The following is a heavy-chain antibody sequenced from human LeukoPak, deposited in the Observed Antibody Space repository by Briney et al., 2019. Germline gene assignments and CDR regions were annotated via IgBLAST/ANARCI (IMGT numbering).Heavy chain of an antibody. Sequence: PGRSLSLSCAASGFTFSSYAMHWVRQAPGKGLEWVAVISYDGSNKYYADSVKGRFTIPRDNSKNTLYLQMNSLRAEDTAVYYCARLAYGDSRYYFDYWGQGTLVTVSS. J-gene: IGHJ4*02. D-gene: IGHD4-17*01. CDR1: GFTFSSYA. CDR2: ISYDGSNK. V-gene: IGHV3-30-3*01. CDR3: ARLAYGDSRYYFDY.